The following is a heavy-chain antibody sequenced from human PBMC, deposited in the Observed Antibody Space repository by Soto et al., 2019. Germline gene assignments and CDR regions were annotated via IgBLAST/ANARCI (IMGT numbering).Heavy chain of an antibody. CDR2: IFPGDSDT. CDR3: VRYTYYEFVEAYSRGWIDT. V-gene: IGHV5-51*01. D-gene: IGHD3-3*01. CDR1: GYSFSSFW. J-gene: IGHJ5*02. Sequence: PGESLKISCQGSGYSFSSFWIAWVRQMPGKGLEWMGIIFPGDSDTKYSPSYQGQVTISADKSITTAYLQWSSLKASDTGIYFCVRYTYYEFVEAYSRGWIDTWGQGTLVTVSS.